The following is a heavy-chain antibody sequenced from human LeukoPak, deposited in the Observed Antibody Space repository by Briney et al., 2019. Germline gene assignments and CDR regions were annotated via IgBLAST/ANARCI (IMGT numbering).Heavy chain of an antibody. CDR2: ISAYNGNT. CDR1: GYTFTSYA. CDR3: ALGDYYYYGMDV. Sequence: ASVKVSCKASGYTFTSYAMHWVRQAPGQRLEWMGWISAYNGNTNYAQKLQGRVTMTTDTSTSTAYMELRSLRPDDTAVYYCALGDYYYYGMDVWGQGTTVTVSS. J-gene: IGHJ6*02. V-gene: IGHV1-18*01.